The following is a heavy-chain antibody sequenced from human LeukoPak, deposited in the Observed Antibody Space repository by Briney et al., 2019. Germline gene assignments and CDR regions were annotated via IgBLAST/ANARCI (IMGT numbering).Heavy chain of an antibody. CDR2: IYYSGST. Sequence: NPSETLSLTCTVSGGSISSYYWSWIRQPPGTGLEWIGYIYYSGSTNYNPSLKSRVTISVDTSKNQFSLKLSSVTAADTAVYYCARGNRAGYSSSWYGYWFDPWGQGTLVTVSS. CDR3: ARGNRAGYSSSWYGYWFDP. D-gene: IGHD6-13*01. J-gene: IGHJ5*02. CDR1: GGSISSYY. V-gene: IGHV4-59*01.